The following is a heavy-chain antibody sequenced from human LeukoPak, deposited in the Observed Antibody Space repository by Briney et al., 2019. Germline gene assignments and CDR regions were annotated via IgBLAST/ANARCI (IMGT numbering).Heavy chain of an antibody. CDR1: GYTFTGYY. D-gene: IGHD6-6*01. V-gene: IGHV1-2*02. Sequence: ASVNFSSKASGYTFTGYYIHWVRQAPGQGPEWMGLMNPTSGGTEYTQKFQGRVSMTRDTSTSTAYLELSSLRSDDTAIYYCAGDVGVPGRGDALDNWGQGTMVTVSS. CDR3: AGDVGVPGRGDALDN. J-gene: IGHJ3*02. CDR2: MNPTSGGT.